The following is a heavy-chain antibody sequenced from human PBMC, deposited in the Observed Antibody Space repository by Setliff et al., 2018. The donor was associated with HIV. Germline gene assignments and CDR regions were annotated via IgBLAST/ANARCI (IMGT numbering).Heavy chain of an antibody. J-gene: IGHJ3*02. Sequence: GGSLRLPCVASGFTFSISGMHWVRQAPGKGLEWVTYIEYDESNKRYADNVKGRFTISRDNSKNTLYLQMNSLRLEDTALYYCVKGGMTNAAFNIWGPGTRVTVSS. V-gene: IGHV3-30*02. CDR3: VKGGMTNAAFNI. D-gene: IGHD3-16*01. CDR2: IEYDESNK. CDR1: GFTFSISG.